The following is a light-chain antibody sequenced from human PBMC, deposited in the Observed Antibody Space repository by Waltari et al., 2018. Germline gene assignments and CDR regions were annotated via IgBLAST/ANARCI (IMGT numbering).Light chain of an antibody. CDR1: NSDNLRGSRY. V-gene: IGLV2-14*03. J-gene: IGLJ2*01. CDR2: GVS. Sequence: QSALTQPASVSGSPGQSIPISCTGTNSDNLRGSRYLSWYQQHPGKAPKLIIYGVSNRPSGVSTRFSGSRSGNTASLTISGLQAEDEADYYCSSYASSSSVVFGGGTKLTVL. CDR3: SSYASSSSVV.